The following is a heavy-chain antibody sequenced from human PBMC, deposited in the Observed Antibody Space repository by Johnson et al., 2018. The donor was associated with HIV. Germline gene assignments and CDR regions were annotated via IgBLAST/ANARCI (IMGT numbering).Heavy chain of an antibody. D-gene: IGHD3-16*01. CDR3: ARGGGS. J-gene: IGHJ3*01. CDR1: GFTFSSYW. CDR2: IKQDGSER. V-gene: IGHV3-7*03. Sequence: VQLVESGGGLVLPGGSLRLSCVGSGFTFSSYWMSWVRQAPGKGLEWVATIKQDGSERYHVDSVKGRFTISRDNAKNSLYLQMNSLRAGDTAVYYCARGGGSWGQGTMVTVSS.